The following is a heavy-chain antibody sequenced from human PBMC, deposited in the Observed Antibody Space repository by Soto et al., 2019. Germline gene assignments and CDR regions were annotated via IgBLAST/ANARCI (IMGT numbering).Heavy chain of an antibody. V-gene: IGHV4-59*01. Sequence: WTWIRQTPGKGLEWIWSIYFSGSTNYNPSLKGRVTISVDTSKSQFSLQLSSVIAADTAMYYCARELSYGMDVWGQGTTVTVSS. CDR3: ARELSYGMDV. CDR2: IYFSGST. J-gene: IGHJ6*02.